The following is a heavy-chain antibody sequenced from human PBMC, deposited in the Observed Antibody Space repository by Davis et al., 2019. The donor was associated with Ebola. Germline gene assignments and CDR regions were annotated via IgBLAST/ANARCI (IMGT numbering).Heavy chain of an antibody. CDR1: GGPISSSSYY. J-gene: IGHJ4*02. CDR3: ARGPSIWNFDY. D-gene: IGHD1-1*01. V-gene: IGHV4-39*07. Sequence: SETLSLTCTVSGGPISSSSYYWGWIRQPPGKGLEWIGEINHSGSTNYNPSLKSRVTISVDTSKNQFSLKLSSVTAADTAVYYCARGPSIWNFDYWGQGTLVTVSS. CDR2: INHSGST.